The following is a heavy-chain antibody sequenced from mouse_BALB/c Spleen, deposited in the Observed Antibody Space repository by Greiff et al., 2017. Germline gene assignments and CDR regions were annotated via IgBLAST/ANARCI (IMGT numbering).Heavy chain of an antibody. D-gene: IGHD1-3*01. CDR3: ARHRSGGKGDFDY. V-gene: IGHV5-6*01. Sequence: EVQLQESGGDLVKPGGSLKLSCAASGFTFSSYGMSWVRQTPDKRLEWVATISSGGSYTYYPDSVKGRFTISRDNAKNTLYLQMSSLKSEDTAMYYCARHRSGGKGDFDYWGQGTTLTVSS. CDR2: ISSGGSYT. J-gene: IGHJ2*01. CDR1: GFTFSSYG.